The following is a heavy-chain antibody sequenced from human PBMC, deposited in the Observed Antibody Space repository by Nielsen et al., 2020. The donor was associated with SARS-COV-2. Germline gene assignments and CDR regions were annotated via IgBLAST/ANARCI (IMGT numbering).Heavy chain of an antibody. CDR3: AREEGRYASENWFDP. D-gene: IGHD3-10*01. J-gene: IGHJ5*02. CDR2: ISAYSGNT. CDR1: GYDFISYG. V-gene: IGHV1-18*01. Sequence: ASVKVSCKASGYDFISYGISWVRQAPGQGLDWMGWISAYSGNTNYAQKLQDRVTMTTDKSTTTAYMELRSLTSADTAVYYCAREEGRYASENWFDPWGQGTLAIVSS.